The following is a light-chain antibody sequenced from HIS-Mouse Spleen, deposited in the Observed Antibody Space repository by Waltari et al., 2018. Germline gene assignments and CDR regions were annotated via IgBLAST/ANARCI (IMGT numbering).Light chain of an antibody. CDR2: EDS. J-gene: IGLJ2*01. CDR1: ELPKKY. V-gene: IGLV3-10*01. CDR3: YSTDSSGNHRV. Sequence: YELTQPPSVLVSPGQTSRITCCGDELPKKYADWYQQKSGQAPVLVIYEDSKRPSGIPERFSGSSSGTMATLTISGAQVEDEADYYCYSTDSSGNHRVFGGGTKLTVL.